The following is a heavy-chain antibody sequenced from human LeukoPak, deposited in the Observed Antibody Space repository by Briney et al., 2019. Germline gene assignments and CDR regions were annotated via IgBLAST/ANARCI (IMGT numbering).Heavy chain of an antibody. V-gene: IGHV3-23*01. D-gene: IGHD6-19*01. CDR1: GFTFSSYA. Sequence: PGGSLRLSCVASGFTFSSYAMSWVRQAPGKRLEWVSTISGSGGSTYYADSVKGRFTVSRDNFKNTLCLQMNSLRAEDTAIYYCAKAMLVAVADFDYWGQGTLVTVSS. J-gene: IGHJ4*02. CDR3: AKAMLVAVADFDY. CDR2: ISGSGGST.